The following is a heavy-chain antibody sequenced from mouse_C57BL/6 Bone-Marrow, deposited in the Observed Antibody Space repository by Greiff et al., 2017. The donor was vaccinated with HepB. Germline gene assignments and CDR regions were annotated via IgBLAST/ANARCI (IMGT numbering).Heavy chain of an antibody. D-gene: IGHD1-1*01. CDR1: GFTFSDYY. V-gene: IGHV5-12*01. CDR2: ISNGGGST. CDR3: ARLHYYGSSHWYFDV. J-gene: IGHJ1*03. Sequence: DVKLVESGGGLVQPGGSLKLSCAASGFTFSDYYMYWVRQTPEKRLEWVAYISNGGGSTYYPDTVKGRFTISRDNAKNTLYLQMSRLKSEDTAMYYCARLHYYGSSHWYFDVWGTGTTVTVSS.